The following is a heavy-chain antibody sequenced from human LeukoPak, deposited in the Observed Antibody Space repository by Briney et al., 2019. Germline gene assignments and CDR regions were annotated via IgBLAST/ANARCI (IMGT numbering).Heavy chain of an antibody. D-gene: IGHD2/OR15-2a*01. CDR3: ARNMGDY. CDR2: IKQDGSEK. Sequence: GGSLRLSCAASGFTFSGYSINWVRQAPGKGLEWVANIKQDGSEKNYVDSVKGRFTISRDNAKNSLSLQMDSLRAEDTALYYCARNMGDYWGQGTLVTVSS. J-gene: IGHJ4*02. V-gene: IGHV3-7*04. CDR1: GFTFSGYS.